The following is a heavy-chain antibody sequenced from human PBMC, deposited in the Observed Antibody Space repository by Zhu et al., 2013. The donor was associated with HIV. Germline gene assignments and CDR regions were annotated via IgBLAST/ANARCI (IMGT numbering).Heavy chain of an antibody. CDR1: GGTFSNYA. Sequence: QDHLVQSGAEVKKPGASVKVSCKASGGTFSNYAVNWVRQAPGQGLQWMGGIIPVFGTVNYAQTFQGRVTITADELTKTAYMDLRRLRFDDTAVYYCARDGEEYNMDNWFDFWGQGTLVTVSS. D-gene: IGHD1-1*01. CDR3: ARDGEEYNMDNWFDF. V-gene: IGHV1-69*13. CDR2: IIPVFGTV. J-gene: IGHJ5*01.